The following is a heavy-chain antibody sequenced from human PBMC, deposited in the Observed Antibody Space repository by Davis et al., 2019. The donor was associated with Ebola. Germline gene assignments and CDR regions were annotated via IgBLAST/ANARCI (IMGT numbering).Heavy chain of an antibody. Sequence: ASVKVSCKASGYTFTSYDINWVRQATGQGLEWMGWMNPNSGNTGYAQKFQARVTMTRDTSTSTVYMELSSLRSEDTAVYYCAREDIVVVVAATDYYYYGMDVWGQGTTVTVSS. V-gene: IGHV1-8*01. D-gene: IGHD2-15*01. CDR1: GYTFTSYD. J-gene: IGHJ6*02. CDR3: AREDIVVVVAATDYYYYGMDV. CDR2: MNPNSGNT.